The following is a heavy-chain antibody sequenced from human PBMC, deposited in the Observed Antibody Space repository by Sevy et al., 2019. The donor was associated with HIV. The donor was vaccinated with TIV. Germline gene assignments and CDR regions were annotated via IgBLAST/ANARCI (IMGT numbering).Heavy chain of an antibody. J-gene: IGHJ3*02. Sequence: GGSLRLSCAASGFTFSSYDMNWVRQAPGKGLEWVSFITTSGGTIYYADSVKGRFTVSRDSAENSLYLQMNSVRVEDTAVYYCARDKMGGSFDIWGQGTMVTVSS. D-gene: IGHD3-16*01. CDR1: GFTFSSYD. CDR2: ITTSGGTI. CDR3: ARDKMGGSFDI. V-gene: IGHV3-48*01.